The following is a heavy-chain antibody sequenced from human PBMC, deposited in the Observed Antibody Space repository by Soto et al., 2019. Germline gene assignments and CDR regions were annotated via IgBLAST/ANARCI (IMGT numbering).Heavy chain of an antibody. CDR3: ARHTSLWFGELSDWFDP. J-gene: IGHJ5*02. V-gene: IGHV4-30-2*01. CDR2: IYHSGST. D-gene: IGHD3-10*01. CDR1: GGSISSGGYS. Sequence: SETLSLTCAVSGGSISSGGYSWSWIRQPPGKGLEWIGYIYHSGSTYYNPSLKSRVTISVDRSKNQFSLKLSSVTAADTAVYYCARHTSLWFGELSDWFDPWGQGTLVT.